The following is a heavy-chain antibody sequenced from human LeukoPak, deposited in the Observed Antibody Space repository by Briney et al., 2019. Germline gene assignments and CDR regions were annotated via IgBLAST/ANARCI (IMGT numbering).Heavy chain of an antibody. CDR2: LYFNSSSI. V-gene: IGHV3-9*01. Sequence: GRSLRLSCAASGFTFDDFAMLWLRQAPGKGLEWVSGLYFNSSSIGYADSVKGRFTISRDNAKNSLDLQMNSLRAEDTALYYCSDGFDIWGQGTMVTVSS. J-gene: IGHJ3*02. CDR3: SDGFDI. CDR1: GFTFDDFA.